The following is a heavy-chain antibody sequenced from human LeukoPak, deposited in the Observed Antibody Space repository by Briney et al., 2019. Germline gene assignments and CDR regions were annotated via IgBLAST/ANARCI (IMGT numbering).Heavy chain of an antibody. V-gene: IGHV3-23*01. CDR3: AKRSVWGSYRYLDY. D-gene: IGHD3-16*02. CDR1: RFTFNTYA. J-gene: IGHJ4*02. Sequence: GGSLRLSCAASRFTFNTYAVNWVRQAPGKGLEWVSAISGNGDITYYADSVRGRFTISRDNSKNTLYLQMNSLRAEDTAVYYCAKRSVWGSYRYLDYWGQGTLVTVSS. CDR2: ISGNGDIT.